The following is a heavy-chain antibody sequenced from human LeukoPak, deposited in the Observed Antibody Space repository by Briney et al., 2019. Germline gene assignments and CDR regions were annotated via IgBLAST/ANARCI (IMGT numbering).Heavy chain of an antibody. D-gene: IGHD6-19*01. V-gene: IGHV3-30-3*01. CDR2: ISYDGSNK. CDR3: ARETTVAGPGYFDY. J-gene: IGHJ4*02. CDR1: GFTFSSYA. Sequence: GGSLRLSCAASGFTFSSYAMHWVRQAPGKGLEWVAVISYDGSNKYYADSVKGRFTISRDNSKNTLYLQINSLRAEDTAVYYCARETTVAGPGYFDYWGQGTLVTVSS.